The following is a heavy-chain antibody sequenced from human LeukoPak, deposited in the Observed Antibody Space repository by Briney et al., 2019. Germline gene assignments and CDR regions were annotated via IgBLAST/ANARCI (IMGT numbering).Heavy chain of an antibody. D-gene: IGHD3/OR15-3a*01. CDR2: ISDSGGRT. J-gene: IGHJ4*02. V-gene: IGHV3-23*01. CDR3: AKRGVVIRVILVGFHKEAYYFES. Sequence: GGSLRLSCAVSGITLSNYGMSWVRQAPGKELEWVAGISDSGGRTNYADSVKGRFTISRGNPKNTLYLQMNSLRAEDTAVYFCAKRGVVIRVILVGFHKEAYYFESWGQGALVTVSS. CDR1: GITLSNYG.